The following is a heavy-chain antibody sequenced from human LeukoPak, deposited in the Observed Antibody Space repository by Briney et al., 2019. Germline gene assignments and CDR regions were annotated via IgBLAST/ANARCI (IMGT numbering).Heavy chain of an antibody. Sequence: SETLSLTCTVSGGSISSGAYYWSWIRQPAGKGLEWIGRIYTSGSTDYNPSLKSRVTISVDTSKNQFSLKLSSVTAADTAVYYCARETSQKGAHYMDVWGKGTTVTISS. CDR3: ARETSQKGAHYMDV. CDR2: IYTSGST. CDR1: GGSISSGAYY. J-gene: IGHJ6*03. D-gene: IGHD3-16*01. V-gene: IGHV4-61*02.